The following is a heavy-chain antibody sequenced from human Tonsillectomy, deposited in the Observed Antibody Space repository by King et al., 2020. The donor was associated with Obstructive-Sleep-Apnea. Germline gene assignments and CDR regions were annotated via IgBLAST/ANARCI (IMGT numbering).Heavy chain of an antibody. CDR1: GGTFSSYA. CDR3: ARDPGWDGDYYYGMDV. J-gene: IGHJ6*02. CDR2: IIPILGIA. V-gene: IGHV1-69*10. D-gene: IGHD1-26*01. Sequence: QVQLVESGAEVKKPGSSVKVSCKASGGTFSSYAISWVRQAPGQGLEWMGGIIPILGIANYAQKFQGRVTITADKSTGTAYMELSSLRSEDTAVYYCARDPGWDGDYYYGMDVWGQGTTVTVSS.